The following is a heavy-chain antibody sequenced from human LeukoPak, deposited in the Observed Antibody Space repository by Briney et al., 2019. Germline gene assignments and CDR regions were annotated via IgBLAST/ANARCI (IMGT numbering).Heavy chain of an antibody. CDR2: ISTSSSSI. CDR1: GFTFSSYS. V-gene: IGHV3-21*01. J-gene: IGHJ4*02. CDR3: AKAHRGIVVVTAFDY. Sequence: GGSLRLSCAASGFTFSSYSMNWVRQAPGRGLEWVSSISTSSSSIHYADSVKGRFTISRDNSKNTLYLQMNSLRAEDTAVYYCAKAHRGIVVVTAFDYWGQGTLVTVSS. D-gene: IGHD2-21*02.